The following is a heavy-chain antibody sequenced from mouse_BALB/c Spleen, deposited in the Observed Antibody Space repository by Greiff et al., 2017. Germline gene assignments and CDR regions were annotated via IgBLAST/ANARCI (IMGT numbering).Heavy chain of an antibody. Sequence: EVNVVESGGGLVQPGGSLKLSCAASGFTFSSYGMSWVRQTPDKRLELVATINSNGGSTYYPDSVKGRFTISRDNAKNTLYLQMSSLKSEDTAMYYCAREGYEGDYYAMDYWGQGTSVTVSS. CDR1: GFTFSSYG. D-gene: IGHD2-2*01. J-gene: IGHJ4*01. CDR2: INSNGGST. CDR3: AREGYEGDYYAMDY. V-gene: IGHV5-6-3*01.